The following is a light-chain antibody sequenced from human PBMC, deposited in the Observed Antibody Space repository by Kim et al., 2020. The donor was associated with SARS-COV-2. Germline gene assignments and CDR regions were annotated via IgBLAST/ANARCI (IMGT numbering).Light chain of an antibody. V-gene: IGKV3-20*01. CDR1: RSVASNY. Sequence: LSPGERATVSCRASRSVASNYLAWYQQKPGQAPRLLIFGVSSRATGIPDRFSGSGSGTEYSLTINRLEPEDFAVYYCQQYSSLPLTFGGGTKLEI. J-gene: IGKJ4*01. CDR2: GVS. CDR3: QQYSSLPLT.